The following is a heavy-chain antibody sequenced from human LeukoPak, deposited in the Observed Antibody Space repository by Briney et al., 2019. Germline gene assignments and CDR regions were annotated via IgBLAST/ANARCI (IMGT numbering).Heavy chain of an antibody. V-gene: IGHV3-23*01. CDR2: ISGSGGST. D-gene: IGHD3-10*01. Sequence: GGSLRLSCAASGFTFSSYAMSWVRQAPGKGLEWVSAISGSGGSTCYADSVKGRFTISRDNSKNTLYLQMNSLRAEDTAVYYCAKDPYYYGSGTAGFDYWGQGTLVTVSS. CDR1: GFTFSSYA. J-gene: IGHJ4*02. CDR3: AKDPYYYGSGTAGFDY.